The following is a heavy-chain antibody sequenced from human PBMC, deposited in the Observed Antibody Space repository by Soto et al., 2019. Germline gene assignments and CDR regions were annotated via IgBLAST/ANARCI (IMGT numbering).Heavy chain of an antibody. Sequence: ASVKVSCKASGYTFTNYYMYWVRQAPGQGLEWMGFTNPSGDSTTYAQKFQGRVTMTSDTSTSTVYMEMSSLRSEDTAIYYCSRTLVPTGTDYWGQGTLVTVSS. CDR3: SRTLVPTGTDY. V-gene: IGHV1-46*03. CDR1: GYTFTNYY. D-gene: IGHD2-2*01. CDR2: TNPSGDST. J-gene: IGHJ4*02.